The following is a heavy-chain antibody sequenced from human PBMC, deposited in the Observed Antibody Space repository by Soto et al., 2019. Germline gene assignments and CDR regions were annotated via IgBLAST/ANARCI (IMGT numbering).Heavy chain of an antibody. CDR2: ISGSGGST. J-gene: IGHJ6*02. CDR3: AKEPVDTAMVTYYYGMDV. Sequence: GGSLRLSCAASGFTFSSYAMSWVRQAPGKGLEWVSAISGSGGSTYYADSVKGRFTISRDNSKNTLYLQMNSLRAEDTAVYYCAKEPVDTAMVTYYYGMDVWGQGTTVTVSS. CDR1: GFTFSSYA. D-gene: IGHD5-18*01. V-gene: IGHV3-23*01.